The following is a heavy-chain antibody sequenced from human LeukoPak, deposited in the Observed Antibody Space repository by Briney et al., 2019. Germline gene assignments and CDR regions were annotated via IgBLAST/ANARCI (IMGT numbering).Heavy chain of an antibody. CDR3: AREYSSGSYYFDY. D-gene: IGHD6-19*01. V-gene: IGHV3-30*02. CDR1: GFPFSSYG. Sequence: GGSLRLSCAASGFPFSSYGMHWVRQAPGRGLEWVTFIRFDGSNKYYADSVKGRFTISRDNSKNTVYLQMNSLRAEDTAVYYCAREYSSGSYYFDYWGQGTLVTVSS. J-gene: IGHJ4*02. CDR2: IRFDGSNK.